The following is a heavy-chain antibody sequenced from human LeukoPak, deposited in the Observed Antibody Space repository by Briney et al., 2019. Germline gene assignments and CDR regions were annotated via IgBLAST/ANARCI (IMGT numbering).Heavy chain of an antibody. CDR2: IYYSGST. V-gene: IGHV4-59*08. J-gene: IGHJ3*02. CDR1: GGSISSYY. Sequence: PSETLSLTCTVSGGSISSYYGSWIRQPPGKGLEWIGYIYYSGSTNYNPSLKSRVTISVDTSKNQFSLKLSSVTAADTAVYYCARSPPTQLWLITNAFDIWGQGTMVTVSS. D-gene: IGHD5-18*01. CDR3: ARSPPTQLWLITNAFDI.